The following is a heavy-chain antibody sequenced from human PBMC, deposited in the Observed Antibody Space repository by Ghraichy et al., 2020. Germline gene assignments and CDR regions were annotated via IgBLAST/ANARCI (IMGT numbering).Heavy chain of an antibody. D-gene: IGHD1-26*01. V-gene: IGHV4-59*08. CDR3: ASLGSYPHHTDY. J-gene: IGHJ4*02. CDR1: GGSISSYY. Sequence: SETLSLTCTVSGGSISSYYWSWIRQPPGKGLEWIGYIYYSGSTNYNPSLKSRVTISVDTSKNQFSLKLSSVTAADTAVYYCASLGSYPHHTDYWGQGTLVTVSS. CDR2: IYYSGST.